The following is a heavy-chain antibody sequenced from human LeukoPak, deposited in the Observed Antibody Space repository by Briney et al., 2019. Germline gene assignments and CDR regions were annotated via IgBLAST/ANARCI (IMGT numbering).Heavy chain of an antibody. CDR2: IKSKIYGGTI. CDR1: GFSFGDYG. J-gene: IGHJ4*02. D-gene: IGHD3-10*01. CDR3: SRTLFGSGSYYAY. Sequence: GGSLRLSCTASGFSFGDYGLSWFRQAPGKGLEWVGFIKSKIYGGTIQYAASVKGRFIISRDDSKSIAYLQMNSLKTEDTAIYYCSRTLFGSGSYYAYWGQGTLVTVSS. V-gene: IGHV3-49*03.